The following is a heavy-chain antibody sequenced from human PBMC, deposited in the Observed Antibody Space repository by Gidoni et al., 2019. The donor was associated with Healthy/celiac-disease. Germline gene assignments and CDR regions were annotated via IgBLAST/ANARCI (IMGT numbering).Heavy chain of an antibody. J-gene: IGHJ4*02. CDR1: GFTFSSYA. CDR2: ISGSGGST. Sequence: EVQLLESGGGLVQPGGSLRLSCAASGFTFSSYAMSWVRQAPGKGLEWVSAISGSGGSTYYADSVKGRFTISRDNSKNTLYLQMNSLRAEDTAVYYCAKVKGRIAAAGTLLGYWGQGTLVTVSS. CDR3: AKVKGRIAAAGTLLGY. D-gene: IGHD6-13*01. V-gene: IGHV3-23*01.